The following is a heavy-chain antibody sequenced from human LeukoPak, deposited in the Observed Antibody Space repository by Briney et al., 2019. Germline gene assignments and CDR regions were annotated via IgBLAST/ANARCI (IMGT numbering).Heavy chain of an antibody. CDR1: GFTFSSYS. D-gene: IGHD3-22*01. J-gene: IGHJ5*02. Sequence: GGSLRLSCAASGFTFSSYSMNWVRQAPGKGLEWVSSISSSSSYIYYADSVKGRFTISRDNAKNSLYLQMNSLRAEDTAVYYCARSRGSGYPNWFDPWGQGTLVTVSS. V-gene: IGHV3-21*01. CDR3: ARSRGSGYPNWFDP. CDR2: ISSSSSYI.